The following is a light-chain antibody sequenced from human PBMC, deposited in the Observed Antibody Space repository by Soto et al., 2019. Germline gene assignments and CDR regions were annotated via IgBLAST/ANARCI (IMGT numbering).Light chain of an antibody. J-gene: IGKJ2*03. CDR2: DAS. Sequence: EVVMTQSPATLSVSPGQRATFSCRASQSVSINVAWYQQNPGQAPRLLIYDASTRATDIPARFSGSGSGTDFALTISSLQSEDFAVYYCQQYNNWPLYSFGQGTKLEIK. CDR1: QSVSIN. V-gene: IGKV3-15*01. CDR3: QQYNNWPLYS.